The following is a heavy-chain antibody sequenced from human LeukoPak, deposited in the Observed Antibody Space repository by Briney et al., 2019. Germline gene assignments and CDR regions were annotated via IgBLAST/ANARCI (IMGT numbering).Heavy chain of an antibody. Sequence: SETLSLTCTVSGGSITGYYWGWIRPPPGKRLEWIGYIYYSGSTNYNPSLKSRVTISVDTSKNQFSLKLTSVTAADTAVYYCARLGCGGDCYNNYFDHWGQGTLVTVSS. CDR2: IYYSGST. J-gene: IGHJ4*02. D-gene: IGHD2-21*02. CDR3: ARLGCGGDCYNNYFDH. CDR1: GGSITGYY. V-gene: IGHV4-59*08.